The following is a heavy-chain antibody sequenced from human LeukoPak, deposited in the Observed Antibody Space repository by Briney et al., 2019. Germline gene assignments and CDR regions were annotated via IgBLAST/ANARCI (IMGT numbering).Heavy chain of an antibody. Sequence: GGSLRLSCVASGFTFSSYWMTWVRQAPGKGLEWVGRIKSKTDGGTTDYAAPVKGRFTISRDDSKNTLYLQMNSLKTEDTAVYYCTTEPLRFLEWYFDYWGQGTLVTVSS. D-gene: IGHD3-3*01. CDR2: IKSKTDGGTT. V-gene: IGHV3-15*01. CDR3: TTEPLRFLEWYFDY. J-gene: IGHJ4*02. CDR1: GFTFSSYW.